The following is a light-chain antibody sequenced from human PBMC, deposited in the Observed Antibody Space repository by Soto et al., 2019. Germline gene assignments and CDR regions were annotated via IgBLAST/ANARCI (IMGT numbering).Light chain of an antibody. CDR3: AAWDDSRNAL. CDR1: FSNIGDND. CDR2: LND. Sequence: QSVLTQPPSLSATPGQRVNISCSGSFSNIGDNDVNWYQQLPGAAPKLLIYLNDQRPSRVPDRFSGSKSGTSAFLPISGLQAEDEADYYCAAWDDSRNALFGTGTKVTVL. V-gene: IGLV1-44*01. J-gene: IGLJ1*01.